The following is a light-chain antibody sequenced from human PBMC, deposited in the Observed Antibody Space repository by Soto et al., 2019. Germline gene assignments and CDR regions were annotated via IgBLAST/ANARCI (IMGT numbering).Light chain of an antibody. CDR3: QQYDSLPQV. J-gene: IGKJ5*01. CDR2: DAS. V-gene: IGKV1-33*01. Sequence: DIQMTQSPSSLSASVGDRVTVTCQASQDISNSLNWYQQKPGKAPKLLIYDASNLETGVPSRFRGSGSGTDFTFTIISLRPEDIATYYCQQYDSLPQVFGRGTRLEVK. CDR1: QDISNS.